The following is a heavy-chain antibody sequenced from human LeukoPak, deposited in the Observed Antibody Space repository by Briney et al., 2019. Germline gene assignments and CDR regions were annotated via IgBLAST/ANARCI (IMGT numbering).Heavy chain of an antibody. CDR1: GFTVSSNS. CDR2: IYSGGRT. CDR3: ARDLYVDIVAPSGMDV. V-gene: IGHV3-66*01. Sequence: PGGSLRLSCAASGFTVSSNSMSWVRQAPGKGLEWVSFIYSGGRTYYADSVKGRFTISKDNSKNTLYLQMNSLRAEDTAVYYCARDLYVDIVAPSGMDVWGQGTTVTVSS. J-gene: IGHJ6*02. D-gene: IGHD5-12*01.